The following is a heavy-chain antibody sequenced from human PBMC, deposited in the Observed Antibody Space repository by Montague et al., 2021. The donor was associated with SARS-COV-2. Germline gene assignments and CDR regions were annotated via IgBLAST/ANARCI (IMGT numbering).Heavy chain of an antibody. V-gene: IGHV4-39*01. CDR2: IYYSGST. CDR1: GGPISSSSYY. D-gene: IGHD3-22*01. CDR3: ARFPTSYYYDSKAAPATPDAFDI. Sequence: SETLSLTCTVSGGPISSSSYYWGWIRQPPGKGLEWIGSIYYSGSTYYNPSLKSRVTISVDTSKNQFSLKLSSVIAADTAVYYCARFPTSYYYDSKAAPATPDAFDIWGQGTMVTVSS. J-gene: IGHJ3*02.